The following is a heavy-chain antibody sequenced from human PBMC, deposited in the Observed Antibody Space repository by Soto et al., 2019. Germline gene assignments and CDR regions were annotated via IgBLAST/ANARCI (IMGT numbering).Heavy chain of an antibody. D-gene: IGHD3-10*01. J-gene: IGHJ6*02. Sequence: ASVKVSCKASGGTFSSYAISWVRQAPGQGLEWMGWISAYNGNTNYAQKLQGRVTMTTDTSTSTAYMELRSLRSDDTAVYYCARGPMVRGVIKVRYYYYGMDVWGQGTTVTVSS. CDR1: GGTFSSYA. CDR3: ARGPMVRGVIKVRYYYYGMDV. V-gene: IGHV1-18*01. CDR2: ISAYNGNT.